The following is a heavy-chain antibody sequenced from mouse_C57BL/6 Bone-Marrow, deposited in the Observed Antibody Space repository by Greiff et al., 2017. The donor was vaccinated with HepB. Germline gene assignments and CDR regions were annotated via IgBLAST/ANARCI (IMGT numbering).Heavy chain of an antibody. Sequence: VKLMESGPGLVAPSQSLSITCTVSGFSLTSYGVHWVRQPPGKGLEWLVVIWSDGSTTYNSALKSRLSISKDNSKSQVFLKMNSLQTDDTAMYYCARHGNYYGSSHWHFDVWGTGTTVTVSS. V-gene: IGHV2-6-1*01. D-gene: IGHD1-1*01. CDR3: ARHGNYYGSSHWHFDV. CDR2: IWSDGST. CDR1: GFSLTSYG. J-gene: IGHJ1*03.